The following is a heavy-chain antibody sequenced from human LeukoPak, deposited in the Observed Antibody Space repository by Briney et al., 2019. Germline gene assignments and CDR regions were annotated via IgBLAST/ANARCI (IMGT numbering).Heavy chain of an antibody. CDR1: GGSISSSSYY. V-gene: IGHV4-39*01. D-gene: IGHD4-17*01. CDR3: ARHAVTIVDFDY. J-gene: IGHJ4*02. Sequence: PSETLSLTCTVSGGSISSSSYYWGWIRQPPGKVLEWIGSIYYSGSTYYNPSLKSRVTISVDTSKNQFSLKLSSVTAADTAVYYCARHAVTIVDFDYWGQGTLVTVSS. CDR2: IYYSGST.